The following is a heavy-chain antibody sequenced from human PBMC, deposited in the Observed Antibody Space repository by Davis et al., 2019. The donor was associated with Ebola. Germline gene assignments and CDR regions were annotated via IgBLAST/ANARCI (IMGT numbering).Heavy chain of an antibody. D-gene: IGHD1-7*01. CDR2: ISGSGGST. V-gene: IGHV3-23*01. Sequence: PGGSLRLSCAASGFIFSNCWMSWVRQAPGKGLEWVSAISGSGGSTYYADSVKGRFTISRDNSKNTLYLQMNSLRAEDTAVYYCAKRKLVLDYFDYWGQGTLVTVSS. J-gene: IGHJ4*02. CDR3: AKRKLVLDYFDY. CDR1: GFIFSNCW.